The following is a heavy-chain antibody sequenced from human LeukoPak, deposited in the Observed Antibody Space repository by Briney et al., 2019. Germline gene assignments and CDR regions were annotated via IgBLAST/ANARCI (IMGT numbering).Heavy chain of an antibody. Sequence: SGPTLVEPTQTLTLTCTFSGFSLCTSGVAVGWIRQPPGKALEWLGLIYWDDDKRYSPSLKSALTITKDTSKNQVVLTMTNMDPVDTATYYCAHRRDGYNSLDYWGQGTLVTVSS. J-gene: IGHJ4*02. CDR3: AHRRDGYNSLDY. D-gene: IGHD5-24*01. CDR1: GFSLCTSGVA. CDR2: IYWDDDK. V-gene: IGHV2-5*02.